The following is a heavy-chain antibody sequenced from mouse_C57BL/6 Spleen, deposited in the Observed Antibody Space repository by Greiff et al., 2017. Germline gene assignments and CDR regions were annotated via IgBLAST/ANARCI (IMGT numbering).Heavy chain of an antibody. CDR2: IDPSDSYT. V-gene: IGHV1-69*01. CDR1: GYTFTSYW. CDR3: ARSDRQLRLRDAMDY. J-gene: IGHJ4*01. Sequence: QVQLKQPGAELVMPGASVKLSCKASGYTFTSYWMHWVKQRPGQGLEWIGEIDPSDSYTNYNQKFKGKSTLTVDKSSSTAYMQLSSLTSEDSAVYYCARSDRQLRLRDAMDYWGQGTSVTVSS. D-gene: IGHD3-2*02.